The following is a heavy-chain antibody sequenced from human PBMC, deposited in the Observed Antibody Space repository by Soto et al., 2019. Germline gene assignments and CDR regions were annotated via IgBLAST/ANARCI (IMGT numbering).Heavy chain of an antibody. Sequence: GGSLRLSCAASGFTFSSYGMHWVRQAPGKGLEWVAVISYDGSNKYYADSVKGRFTISRDNSKNTLYLQMNSLRAEDTAVYYCALGYYDSSGYSFDYWGQGTLVTVSS. CDR2: ISYDGSNK. V-gene: IGHV3-30*03. J-gene: IGHJ4*02. D-gene: IGHD3-22*01. CDR1: GFTFSSYG. CDR3: ALGYYDSSGYSFDY.